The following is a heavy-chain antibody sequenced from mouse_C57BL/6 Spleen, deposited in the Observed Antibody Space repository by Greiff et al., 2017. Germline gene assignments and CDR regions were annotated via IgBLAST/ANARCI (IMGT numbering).Heavy chain of an antibody. CDR1: GFTFSSYA. V-gene: IGHV5-4*03. CDR3: ASWYFDV. CDR2: ISDGGSYT. Sequence: EVKLVESGGGLVKPGGSLKLSCAASGFTFSSYAMSWVRQTPEKRLEWVATISDGGSYTYYPDNVKGRFTISRDNAKNNLYLQMSHLKSEDTAMYYCASWYFDVWGTGTTVTV. J-gene: IGHJ1*03.